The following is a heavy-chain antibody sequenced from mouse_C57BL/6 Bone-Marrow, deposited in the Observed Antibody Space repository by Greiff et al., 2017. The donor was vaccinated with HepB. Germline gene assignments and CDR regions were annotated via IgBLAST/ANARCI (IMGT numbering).Heavy chain of an antibody. CDR1: GHTFTSYW. CDR2: IYPGSGST. Sequence: QVQLQQPGAELVKPGASVKMSCKASGHTFTSYWITWVKQRPGQGLEWIGDIYPGSGSTNYNEKFKSKATLTVDTSSSTAYMQLSSLTSEDSAVYYCARTTVVATHYFDYWGQGTTLTVSS. CDR3: ARTTVVATHYFDY. V-gene: IGHV1-55*01. J-gene: IGHJ2*01. D-gene: IGHD1-1*01.